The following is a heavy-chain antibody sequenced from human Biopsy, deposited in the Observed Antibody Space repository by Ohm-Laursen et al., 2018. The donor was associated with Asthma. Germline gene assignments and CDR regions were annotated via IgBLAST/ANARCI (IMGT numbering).Heavy chain of an antibody. V-gene: IGHV3-23*01. CDR1: GFTFSSYA. Sequence: SLRLSCAASGFTFSSYAMSWVRQAPGKGLEWASAISGSGGSTYYADSVKGRFTISRDNSKNTLYLQMNSLRAEDTAVYYCAKESRRDGYNRRNYYFDYWGQGTLVTVSS. CDR3: AKESRRDGYNRRNYYFDY. J-gene: IGHJ4*02. CDR2: ISGSGGST. D-gene: IGHD5-24*01.